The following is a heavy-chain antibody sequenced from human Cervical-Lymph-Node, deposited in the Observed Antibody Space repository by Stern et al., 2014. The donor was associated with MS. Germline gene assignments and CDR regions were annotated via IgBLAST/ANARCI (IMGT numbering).Heavy chain of an antibody. D-gene: IGHD3-3*01. CDR1: GGSISTSSYF. CDR3: ARHLGLVGVSGYPGFDP. Sequence: QLQLQESGPGLVKPSETLSLTCTVSGGSISTSSYFWGWIRQPPGKGLEWIGSIYYSAHSYSNPSLKSRVTISLDSSKNQFSLKLPFVTAADTAVYYCARHLGLVGVSGYPGFDPWGQGTLVTVSS. V-gene: IGHV4-39*01. J-gene: IGHJ5*02. CDR2: IYYSAHS.